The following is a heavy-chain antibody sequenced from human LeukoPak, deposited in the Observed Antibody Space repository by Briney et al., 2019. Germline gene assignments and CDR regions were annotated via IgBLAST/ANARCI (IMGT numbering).Heavy chain of an antibody. CDR3: AGDLCTVTTCDNWFDP. J-gene: IGHJ5*02. D-gene: IGHD4-17*01. CDR1: GFTFSSYA. Sequence: GRSLRLSCAASGFTFSSYAMHWVRQAPGKGLEWVAVISYDGSNKYYADSVKGRFTISRDNSKNTLYLQMNSLRAEDTAVYYCAGDLCTVTTCDNWFDPWGQGTLVTVSS. CDR2: ISYDGSNK. V-gene: IGHV3-30-3*01.